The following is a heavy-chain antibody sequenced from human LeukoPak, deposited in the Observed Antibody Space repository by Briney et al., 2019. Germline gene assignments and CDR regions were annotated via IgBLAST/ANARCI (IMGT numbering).Heavy chain of an antibody. CDR1: GGSISSSSYY. J-gene: IGHJ5*02. CDR3: ARPWYSSGWYEGWFDP. Sequence: SETLSLTCTVSGGSISSSSYYWGWIRQPPGKGLEWIGSTYYSGSTYYNPSLKSRVTISVDTSKNQFSLKLSSVTAADTAVYYCARPWYSSGWYEGWFDPWGQGTLVTVSS. V-gene: IGHV4-39*01. D-gene: IGHD6-19*01. CDR2: TYYSGST.